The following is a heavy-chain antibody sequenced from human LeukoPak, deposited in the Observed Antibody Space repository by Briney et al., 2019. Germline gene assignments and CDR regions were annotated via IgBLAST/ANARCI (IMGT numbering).Heavy chain of an antibody. CDR2: ISSSSTTI. V-gene: IGHV3-48*04. Sequence: GGSLRLSCAVSGFTFSSYSMNWVRQAPGKGLEWVSYISSSSTTIYYADSVKCRFTISGDNAKNSLYLQMNSLRAEDTAVYYCAGEGSGWLPNSWGQGTLVTVSS. J-gene: IGHJ4*02. CDR1: GFTFSSYS. CDR3: AGEGSGWLPNS. D-gene: IGHD6-19*01.